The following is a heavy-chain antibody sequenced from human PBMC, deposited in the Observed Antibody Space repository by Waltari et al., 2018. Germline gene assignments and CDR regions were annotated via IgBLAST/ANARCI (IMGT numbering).Heavy chain of an antibody. CDR3: ARPSTEYYFYYYYMDV. Sequence: EVQVVESGGGLVQPGGSLRLRCTACGFSFSSSEMNRVRQAPGKGLEWISYIDNSGNTVYYADSVKGRFTISRDNAKNSLFLLMNSLRAEDTAVYYCARPSTEYYFYYYYMDVWGKGTTVTVS. J-gene: IGHJ6*03. CDR1: GFSFSSSE. CDR2: IDNSGNTV. V-gene: IGHV3-48*03.